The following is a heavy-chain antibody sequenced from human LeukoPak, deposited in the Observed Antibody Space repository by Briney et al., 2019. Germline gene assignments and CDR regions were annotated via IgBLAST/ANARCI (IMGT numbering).Heavy chain of an antibody. Sequence: SETLSLTCTVSGGSISSSSYYWGWIRQPPGKGLEWIGSIYYSGSTYYNPSLKSRVTISVDTSKNQFSLKLSSVTAADTAVYYCARRFTAMDLFDYWGQGTLVTVSS. CDR3: ARRFTAMDLFDY. V-gene: IGHV4-39*01. J-gene: IGHJ4*02. CDR2: IYYSGST. CDR1: GGSISSSSYY. D-gene: IGHD5-18*01.